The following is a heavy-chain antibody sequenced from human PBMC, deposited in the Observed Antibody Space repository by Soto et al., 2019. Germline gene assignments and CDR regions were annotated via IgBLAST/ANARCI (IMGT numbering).Heavy chain of an antibody. D-gene: IGHD4-17*01. V-gene: IGHV3-72*01. CDR1: GLTFSDRY. CDR3: TTVTTVDYYFDY. Sequence: GGSLRLSCAASGLTFSDRYMDWVRQAPGKGLEWVGRIRKKTNSHTTEYAASVKGRFIISRDDSTNSLYLQMSSLKTEDTAVYYCTTVTTVDYYFDYWGQGTLVTVSS. J-gene: IGHJ4*02. CDR2: IRKKTNSHTT.